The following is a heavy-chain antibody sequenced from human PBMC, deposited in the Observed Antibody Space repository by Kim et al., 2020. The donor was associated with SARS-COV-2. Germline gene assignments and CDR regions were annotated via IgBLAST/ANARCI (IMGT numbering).Heavy chain of an antibody. D-gene: IGHD3-3*01. CDR1: GDSISNSRNY. V-gene: IGHV4-39*01. Sequence: SETLSLTCSVSGDSISNSRNYWAWIRQPPGQGLEWIGSVYYSGAIYYSPSFKSRVAITVDTSKNQFSLRLTSVTSADTAVYYCARRADGALDGCFDYWG. CDR3: ARRADGALDGCFDY. CDR2: VYYSGAI. J-gene: IGHJ4*01.